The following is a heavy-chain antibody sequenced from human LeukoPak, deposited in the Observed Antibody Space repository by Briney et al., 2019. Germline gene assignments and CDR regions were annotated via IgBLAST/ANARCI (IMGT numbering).Heavy chain of an antibody. CDR1: GGSISSYY. CDR3: AREMASITGFDY. J-gene: IGHJ4*02. D-gene: IGHD5-24*01. Sequence: SETLSLTCTVSGGSISSYYWSWIRQPPGKGLEWIGYIYYSGSTNYNPSLKSRVTISVDTSKSQFSLKLSSVTAADTAVYYCAREMASITGFDYWGQGTLVTVSS. CDR2: IYYSGST. V-gene: IGHV4-59*01.